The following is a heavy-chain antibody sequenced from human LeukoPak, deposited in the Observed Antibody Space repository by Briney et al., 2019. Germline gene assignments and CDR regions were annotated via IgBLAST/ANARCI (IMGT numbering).Heavy chain of an antibody. CDR2: ISGSGGST. CDR1: GLTFSDKW. Sequence: GGSLRLSCAVSGLTFSDKWMSWVRQAPGKGLEWVSAISGSGGSTYYADSVKGRFTISRDNSKNTLYLQMNSLRAEDTAVYYCARDGPIVVVPAGDYYYGMDVWGQGTTVTVSS. V-gene: IGHV3-23*01. CDR3: ARDGPIVVVPAGDYYYGMDV. J-gene: IGHJ6*02. D-gene: IGHD2-2*01.